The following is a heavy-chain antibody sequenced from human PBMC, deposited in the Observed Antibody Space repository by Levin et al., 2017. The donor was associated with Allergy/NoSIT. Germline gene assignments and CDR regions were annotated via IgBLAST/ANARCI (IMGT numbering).Heavy chain of an antibody. D-gene: IGHD6-13*01. CDR2: IYYSGST. CDR3: ARLGAAAGKPNWFDP. Sequence: SETLSLTCTVSGGSISSSSYYWGWIRQPPGKGLEWIGSIYYSGSTYYNPSLKSRVTISVDTSKNQFSLKLSSVTAADTAVYYCARLGAAAGKPNWFDPWGQGTLVTVSS. J-gene: IGHJ5*02. V-gene: IGHV4-39*01. CDR1: GGSISSSSYY.